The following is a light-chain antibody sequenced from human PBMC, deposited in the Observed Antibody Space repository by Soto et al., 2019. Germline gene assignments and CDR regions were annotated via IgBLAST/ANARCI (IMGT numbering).Light chain of an antibody. CDR3: SSYRGTSTV. CDR2: EVT. CDR1: SRDVGGFNY. Sequence: QSVLTQPASVSGSPGQSITISCTGTSRDVGGFNYVSWYQQHPGKAPKVMIYEVTNRPSGVSNRFSGSKSGNTASLTISGLQADDEADYYCSSYRGTSTVFGGGTQLTVL. J-gene: IGLJ2*01. V-gene: IGLV2-14*01.